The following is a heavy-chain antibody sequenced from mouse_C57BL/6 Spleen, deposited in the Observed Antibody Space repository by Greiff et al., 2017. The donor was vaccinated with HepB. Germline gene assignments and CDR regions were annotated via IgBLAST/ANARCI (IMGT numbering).Heavy chain of an antibody. Sequence: VQLQQSGAELARPGASVKLSCKASGYTFTSYCISWVKQRIGQGLVWIGEIYPKSGNTYYNEKFKSKATLTADKSSSPSYMELRCLTSEDSAVYFCARSGAETGFAYWGQGTLVTVSA. D-gene: IGHD3-1*01. CDR1: GYTFTSYC. CDR3: ARSGAETGFAY. J-gene: IGHJ3*01. CDR2: IYPKSGNT. V-gene: IGHV1-81*01.